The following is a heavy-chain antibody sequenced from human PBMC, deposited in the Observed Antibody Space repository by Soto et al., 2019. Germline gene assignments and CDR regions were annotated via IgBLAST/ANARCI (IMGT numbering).Heavy chain of an antibody. CDR3: VKEWHRGVYGAPFEV. V-gene: IGHV3-30*18. Sequence: QVQLVESGGGVVQPGRSLRLSCAASGFTFSNYGMQWVRQAPGKGLEWVAVVSRDGFTKFYAGSVKGRFTISRDNSKNTLGRKVNRLRPEDAAVYSWVKEWHRGVYGAPFEVWGQGKMGTFFS. CDR2: VSRDGFTK. CDR1: GFTFSNYG. D-gene: IGHD1-20*01. J-gene: IGHJ3*01.